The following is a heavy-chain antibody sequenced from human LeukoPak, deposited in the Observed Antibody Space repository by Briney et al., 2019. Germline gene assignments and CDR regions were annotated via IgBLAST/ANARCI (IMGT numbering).Heavy chain of an antibody. CDR2: IYPGDSDT. J-gene: IGHJ4*02. V-gene: IGHV5-51*07. CDR3: ARHDCSGGSCSFDY. D-gene: IGHD2-15*01. Sequence: GESLQISCKGSGYSFNAYYIAWVHQMPGKDLEWMGAIYPGDSDTTYSPSLQGQVTISADKSATTAYLQWNSLKASDTAIYYCARHDCSGGSCSFDYWGQGTLVTVSS. CDR1: GYSFNAYY.